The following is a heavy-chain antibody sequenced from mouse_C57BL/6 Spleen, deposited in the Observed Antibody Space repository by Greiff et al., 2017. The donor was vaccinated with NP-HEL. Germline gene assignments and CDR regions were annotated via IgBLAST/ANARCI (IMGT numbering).Heavy chain of an antibody. D-gene: IGHD2-5*01. J-gene: IGHJ4*01. CDR3: ARGDYYSNPYAMDY. CDR1: GYAFSSYW. V-gene: IGHV1-80*01. Sequence: QVQLKQSGAELVKPGASVKISCKASGYAFSSYWMNWVKQRPGKGLEWIGQIYPGDGDTNYNGKFKGKATLTADKSSSTAYMQLSSLTSEDSAVYFCARGDYYSNPYAMDYWGQGTSVTVSS. CDR2: IYPGDGDT.